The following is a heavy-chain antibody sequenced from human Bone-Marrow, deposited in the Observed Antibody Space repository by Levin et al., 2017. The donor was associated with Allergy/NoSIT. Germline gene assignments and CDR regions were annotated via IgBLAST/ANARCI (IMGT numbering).Heavy chain of an antibody. CDR2: ITRSGTTL. Sequence: GGSLRLSCAASGFTFSDYYMSWIRQAPGKGLECLSYITRSGTTLYYADSVKGRFTISRDNAKNSLYLQMNSLRAEDTAAYYCARALLGGNSGPYFDNWGQGTLVTVSS. CDR1: GFTFSDYY. V-gene: IGHV3-11*01. J-gene: IGHJ4*02. CDR3: ARALLGGNSGPYFDN. D-gene: IGHD4-23*01.